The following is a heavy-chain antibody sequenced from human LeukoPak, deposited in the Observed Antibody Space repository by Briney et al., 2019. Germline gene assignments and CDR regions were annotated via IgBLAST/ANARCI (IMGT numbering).Heavy chain of an antibody. J-gene: IGHJ4*02. D-gene: IGHD5-18*01. CDR2: IWTSGST. CDR3: AREAITGYSYGRGGFYFDY. Sequence: PSETLSLTCTVSGGPISSDNYFWSWIRQPAAKGLEWIGHIWTSGSTNYNPSLKSRVTISVDTSKNQISLSLRSVTASDTAVYYCAREAITGYSYGRGGFYFDYWGQGTLVTVSS. CDR1: GGPISSDNYF. V-gene: IGHV4-61*09.